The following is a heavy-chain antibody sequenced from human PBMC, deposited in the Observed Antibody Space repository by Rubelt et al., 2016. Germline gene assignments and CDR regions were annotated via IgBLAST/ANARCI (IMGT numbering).Heavy chain of an antibody. D-gene: IGHD6-19*01. CDR1: GYSISSGYY. Sequence: QVQLQESGPGLVKPSETLSLTCTVSGYSISSGYYWGWIRPPPGKGLEWIGSIYHSGSTYYNPSLKSRVTISVDTSKNQFSLKLSSVTAADTAVYYCARDHSSGWYLEGFFDYWGQGTLVTVSS. CDR2: IYHSGST. V-gene: IGHV4-38-2*02. J-gene: IGHJ4*02. CDR3: ARDHSSGWYLEGFFDY.